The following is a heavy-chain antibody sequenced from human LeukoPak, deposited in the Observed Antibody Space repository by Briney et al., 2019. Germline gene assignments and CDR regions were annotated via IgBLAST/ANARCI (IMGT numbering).Heavy chain of an antibody. V-gene: IGHV3-23*01. CDR1: GFTFSSYD. CDR3: AKERGYSIGPFDY. J-gene: IGHJ4*02. Sequence: GGSLRLSCAASGFTFSSYDMSWVPQAPGKGLEGVTAISGSGGSTYYADSVKGRFTISRDNSKNTLYLQMNSLRAEDTAVYYCAKERGYSIGPFDYWGQGTLVSVS. CDR2: ISGSGGST. D-gene: IGHD5-18*01.